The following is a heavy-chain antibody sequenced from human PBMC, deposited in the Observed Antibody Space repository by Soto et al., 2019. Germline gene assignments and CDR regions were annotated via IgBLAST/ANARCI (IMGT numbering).Heavy chain of an antibody. CDR2: ISGSGGST. V-gene: IGHV3-23*01. CDR3: AKFSTVTNYYYGMDV. Sequence: GGSLRLSCAASGFTFSSYAMSWVRQAPGKGLEWVSAISGSGGSTYYADSVKGRFTISRDNSKNTLYLQMNSLRAEDTAVYYCAKFSTVTNYYYGMDVWGQGTTVTVSS. J-gene: IGHJ6*02. D-gene: IGHD4-17*01. CDR1: GFTFSSYA.